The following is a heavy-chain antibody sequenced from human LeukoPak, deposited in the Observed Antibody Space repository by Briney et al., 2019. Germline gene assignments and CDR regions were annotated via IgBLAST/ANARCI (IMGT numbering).Heavy chain of an antibody. D-gene: IGHD6-19*01. CDR3: ARPMWQWLVHDAFDI. Sequence: PGGSLRLSCGASRFTFSSHAMSWVRQAPGKGLEWVSGISVSGGSTYYADSVKGRFTISRDNSKNTLYLQMNSLRADGTAVYYCARPMWQWLVHDAFDIWGQGTMVTVSS. CDR1: RFTFSSHA. V-gene: IGHV3-23*01. J-gene: IGHJ3*02. CDR2: ISVSGGST.